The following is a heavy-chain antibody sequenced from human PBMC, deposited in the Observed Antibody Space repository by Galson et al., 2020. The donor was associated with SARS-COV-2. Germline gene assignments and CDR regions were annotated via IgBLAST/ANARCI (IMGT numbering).Heavy chain of an antibody. CDR3: AREVEKHQLGGPHSYFDY. CDR1: GGSFSGYY. CDR2: IDHSGST. D-gene: IGHD7-27*01. J-gene: IGHJ4*02. V-gene: IGHV4-34*01. Sequence: SETLSLTSAVYGGSFSGYYWSWIRQPPGKGLEWIGEIDHSGSTNYNPSLKSRVTISLDTSKNQFSLKLSSVTAADTAVYYCAREVEKHQLGGPHSYFDYWGQGTLVTVSS.